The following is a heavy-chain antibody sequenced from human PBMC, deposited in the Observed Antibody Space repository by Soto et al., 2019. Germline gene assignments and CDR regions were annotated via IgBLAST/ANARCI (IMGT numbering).Heavy chain of an antibody. V-gene: IGHV1-69*01. CDR1: GGTFSSYA. CDR3: ARGLLGYCSSTSCLVNGGFGY. Sequence: QVQLVQSGAEVKKPGSSVKVSCKASGGTFSSYAISWVRQAPGQGLEWMGGIIPIFGTANYAQKFQGRVTITADESTRTAYMELSSLRSEDTAVYYCARGLLGYCSSTSCLVNGGFGYWGQGTLVTISS. J-gene: IGHJ4*02. D-gene: IGHD2-2*01. CDR2: IIPIFGTA.